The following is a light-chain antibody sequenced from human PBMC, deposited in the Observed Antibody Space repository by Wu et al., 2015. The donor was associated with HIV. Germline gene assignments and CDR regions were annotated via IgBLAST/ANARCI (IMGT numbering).Light chain of an antibody. CDR2: TTS. V-gene: IGKV3-15*01. J-gene: IGKJ1*01. CDR3: LRDNKWPQT. Sequence: ETMMTQSPATLSLSPGERATLSCRASQSVSSNLAWYQQKPGQAPRLLIYTTSTRATGIPARFSGSGSGTDFTLTISSMQSEDFAVYFCLRDNKWPQTFGQGTKVEIK. CDR1: QSVSSN.